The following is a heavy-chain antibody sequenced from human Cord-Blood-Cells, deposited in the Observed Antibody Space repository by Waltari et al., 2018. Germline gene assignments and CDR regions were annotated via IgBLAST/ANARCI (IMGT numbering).Heavy chain of an antibody. Sequence: QVQLQQWGAGLLKPSETLSLTCAVYGGSFSGYYWSWIRQPPGKGLEWIGEINHSGSTNYNPSLKCRVTISVNTSKNQFSLKLSSVTAADTAVYYCAIAIGSSGWYFDYWGQGTLVTVSS. D-gene: IGHD6-19*01. CDR3: AIAIGSSGWYFDY. J-gene: IGHJ4*02. CDR1: GGSFSGYY. CDR2: INHSGST. V-gene: IGHV4-34*01.